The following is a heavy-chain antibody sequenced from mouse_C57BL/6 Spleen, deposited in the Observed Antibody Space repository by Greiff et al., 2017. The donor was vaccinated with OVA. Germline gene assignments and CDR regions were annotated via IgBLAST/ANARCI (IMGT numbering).Heavy chain of an antibody. Sequence: VQLQQSGAELVRPGASVKLSCKASGYTFTDYYINWVKQRPGQGLEWIARIYPGSGNTYSNEKFKGKATLTAEKSSSTAYMQLSSLTSEDSAVYFCAFYYGYDLDYWGQGTTLTVSS. CDR2: IYPGSGNT. J-gene: IGHJ2*01. CDR3: AFYYGYDLDY. D-gene: IGHD2-2*01. CDR1: GYTFTDYY. V-gene: IGHV1-76*01.